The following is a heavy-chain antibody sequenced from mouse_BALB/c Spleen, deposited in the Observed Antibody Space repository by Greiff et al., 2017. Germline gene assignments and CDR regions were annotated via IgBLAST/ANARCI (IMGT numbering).Heavy chain of an antibody. D-gene: IGHD1-2*01. CDR2: INPDSSTI. Sequence: EVKLLESGGGLVQPGGSLKLSCAASGFDFSRYWMSWVRQAPGKGLEWIGEINPDSSTINYTPSLKDKFIISRDNAKNTLYLQMSKVRSEDTALYYCARRGLLRLYYAMDYWGQGTSVTVSS. CDR3: ARRGLLRLYYAMDY. J-gene: IGHJ4*01. V-gene: IGHV4-1*02. CDR1: GFDFSRYW.